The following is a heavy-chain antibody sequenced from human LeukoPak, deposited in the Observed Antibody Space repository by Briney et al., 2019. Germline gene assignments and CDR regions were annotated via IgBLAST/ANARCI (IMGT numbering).Heavy chain of an antibody. CDR2: ISAYNGNT. CDR3: AREPYDFWSGYYFLYGMDV. CDR1: GYTFTSYG. V-gene: IGHV1-18*01. Sequence: GASVKVSCKASGYTFTSYGISWVRQAPGQGLEWMGWISAYNGNTNYAQKLQGRVTMTTDTSTSTAYMELRSLRSDDTAVYYCAREPYDFWSGYYFLYGMDVWGQGTTVTVSS. D-gene: IGHD3-3*01. J-gene: IGHJ6*02.